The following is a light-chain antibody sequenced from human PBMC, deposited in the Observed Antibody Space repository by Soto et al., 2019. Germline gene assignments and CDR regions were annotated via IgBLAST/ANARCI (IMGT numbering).Light chain of an antibody. CDR3: QQYNNWPRT. J-gene: IGKJ1*01. Sequence: EMVMTQSPATLSVSPGERATLSCRASQSVSSNLAWYQQKPGQAPRLLIYGASTRATGIPARFSGSGSGTEFTLTISSLKSEDFAVYYCQQYNNWPRTFGQGTKVDIK. V-gene: IGKV3-15*01. CDR2: GAS. CDR1: QSVSSN.